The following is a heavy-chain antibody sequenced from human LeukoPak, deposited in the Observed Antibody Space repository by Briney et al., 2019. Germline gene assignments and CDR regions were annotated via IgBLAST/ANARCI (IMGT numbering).Heavy chain of an antibody. CDR2: ISGSSSTI. CDR3: ARDKEVTTTLYYYYGMDV. D-gene: IGHD4-17*01. Sequence: GGSLRLSCAASGFTFSRYSMNWVRQTPGKGLEWISYISGSSSTIYYSDSVKGRFTISRDNAKDSLYLQMNRLRAEDTAVYYCARDKEVTTTLYYYYGMDVWGLGTTVTVSS. J-gene: IGHJ6*02. V-gene: IGHV3-48*01. CDR1: GFTFSRYS.